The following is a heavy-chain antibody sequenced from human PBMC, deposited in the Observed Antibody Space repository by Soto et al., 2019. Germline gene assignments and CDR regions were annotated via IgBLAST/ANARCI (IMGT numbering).Heavy chain of an antibody. CDR1: GFTFSSYW. V-gene: IGHV3-7*01. CDR3: ATSRTFDY. CDR2: ITQDGSEK. Sequence: PGGSLRLSCAVSGFTFSSYWMNWVRQAPGKGLEWVANITQDGSEKYYVDSVKGRFTISRDNAKNSLYLQMNSLRAEDSAVYYCATSRTFDYWGQGTLVTVSS. D-gene: IGHD2-2*01. J-gene: IGHJ4*02.